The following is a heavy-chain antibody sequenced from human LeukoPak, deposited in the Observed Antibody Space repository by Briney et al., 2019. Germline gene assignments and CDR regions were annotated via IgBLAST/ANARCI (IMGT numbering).Heavy chain of an antibody. CDR1: GFIFSSYA. D-gene: IGHD2-15*01. CDR3: AKDLRTYCSGGSCYLNWFDP. Sequence: PGGSLRLSCAASGFIFSSYAMTWVRQAPGKGPEWVSVVSGSGDNTYYADSVKGCFTISRDNSKNTLYLRMNSLRAEDTAVYYCAKDLRTYCSGGSCYLNWFDPWGQGTLVTVSS. V-gene: IGHV3-23*01. J-gene: IGHJ5*02. CDR2: VSGSGDNT.